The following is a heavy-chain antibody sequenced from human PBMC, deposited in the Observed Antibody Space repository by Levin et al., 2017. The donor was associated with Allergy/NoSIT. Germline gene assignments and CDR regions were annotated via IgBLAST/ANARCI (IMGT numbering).Heavy chain of an antibody. CDR1: GFTFSSYW. CDR2: IKEDGNEE. Sequence: PGGSLRLSCVGSGFTFSSYWMTWVRQAPGKGLEWVGNIKEDGNEESYADSVKGRFIFSRDNAKNSLYLQMNSLRAEDTAIYYCARDVSFSGLDPWGQGTLVTVSS. V-gene: IGHV3-7*01. D-gene: IGHD5-12*01. CDR3: ARDVSFSGLDP. J-gene: IGHJ5*02.